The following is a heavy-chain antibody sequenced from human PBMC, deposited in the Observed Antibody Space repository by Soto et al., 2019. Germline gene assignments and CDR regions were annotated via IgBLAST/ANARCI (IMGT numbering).Heavy chain of an antibody. J-gene: IGHJ4*02. D-gene: IGHD1-20*01. V-gene: IGHV1-18*01. CDR1: GYAFTTYG. Sequence: QVHLVQSGAEVKKPGASVKVSCKGSGYAFTTYGITWVRQAPGQGLEWMGWISAHNGNTNYAQKLQGRVTVTRDTSTSTAYMELRSLRSEDTAVYYCAREITGKFPNWGQGTLVTVSS. CDR2: ISAHNGNT. CDR3: AREITGKFPN.